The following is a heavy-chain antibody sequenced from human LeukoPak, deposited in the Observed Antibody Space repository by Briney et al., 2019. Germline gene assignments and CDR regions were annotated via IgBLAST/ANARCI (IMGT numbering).Heavy chain of an antibody. CDR1: GGTFSSYA. Sequence: GASVKVSCKASGGTFSSYAISWVRQAPGQGLEWMGGIIPIFGTANYAQKFQGRVTITTDESTSTAYMDLSSLRSEDTAVYYCAFACGGDCYSYYYYYMDVWGKGTTVTVSS. V-gene: IGHV1-69*05. J-gene: IGHJ6*03. CDR3: AFACGGDCYSYYYYYMDV. CDR2: IIPIFGTA. D-gene: IGHD2-21*01.